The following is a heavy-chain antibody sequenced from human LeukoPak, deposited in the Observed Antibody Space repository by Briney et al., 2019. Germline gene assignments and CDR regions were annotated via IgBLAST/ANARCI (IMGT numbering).Heavy chain of an antibody. D-gene: IGHD6-13*01. Sequence: SETLSLTCTVSGGSISSYYWSWIRQPPGKGLEWIGYIYYSGSTNYNPSLKSRVTISVDTSKNQFSLKLSSVTAAGTAVYYCARGNWFVGIAAVAWFDPWGQGTLVTVSS. CDR3: ARGNWFVGIAAVAWFDP. CDR2: IYYSGST. V-gene: IGHV4-59*01. J-gene: IGHJ5*02. CDR1: GGSISSYY.